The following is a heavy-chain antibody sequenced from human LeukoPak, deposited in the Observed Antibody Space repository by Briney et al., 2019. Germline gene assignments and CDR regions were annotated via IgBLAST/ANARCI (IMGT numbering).Heavy chain of an antibody. J-gene: IGHJ3*02. D-gene: IGHD3-10*01. CDR2: INAGNGNT. V-gene: IGHV1-3*01. Sequence: GASVNVSCKASGYTFTSYAMHWERQAPGQRLEWMGWINAGNGNTKYSQKFQGRVTITRVTSASTAYMELSSLRSEDTAVYYCAREDATGAFDIWGQGTMVTVSS. CDR1: GYTFTSYA. CDR3: AREDATGAFDI.